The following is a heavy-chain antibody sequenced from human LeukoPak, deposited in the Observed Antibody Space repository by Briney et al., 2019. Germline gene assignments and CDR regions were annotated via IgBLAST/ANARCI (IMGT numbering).Heavy chain of an antibody. D-gene: IGHD2-2*02. CDR2: ISGSGGST. CDR1: GFTFSSYA. Sequence: GGSLRLSCAASGFTFSSYAMSWVRQAPGKGLEWVSAISGSGGSTYYADSVKGRFTISRDNSKNTLYLQMNSLRAEDTAVYYCAKAEDIVVVPAAILSLAFDIWGQGTMVTVSS. CDR3: AKAEDIVVVPAAILSLAFDI. V-gene: IGHV3-23*01. J-gene: IGHJ3*02.